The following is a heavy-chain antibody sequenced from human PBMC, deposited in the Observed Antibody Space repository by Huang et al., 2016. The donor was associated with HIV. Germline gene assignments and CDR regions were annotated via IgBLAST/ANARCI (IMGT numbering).Heavy chain of an antibody. CDR3: ARSEVLVTAVPFDH. CDR1: GYSFTNYG. V-gene: IGHV5-51*03. D-gene: IGHD2-21*02. J-gene: IGHJ4*02. Sequence: EVQLVQSEAEVKKPGESLKIYCRGSGYSFTNYGIGWVRQRPGAGLEWMGSIYPADSDTRYCPSLQGKVTVSAEKSARTAYLQWSSLQASDTAIYYCARSEVLVTAVPFDHWGQGTLVTVSS. CDR2: IYPADSDT.